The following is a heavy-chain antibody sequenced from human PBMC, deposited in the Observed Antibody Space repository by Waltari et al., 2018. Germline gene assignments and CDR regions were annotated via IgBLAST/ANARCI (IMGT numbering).Heavy chain of an antibody. Sequence: QVQLQESGPGLVKPSETLSLTCAVSGYSIRSGYYWGWIRQPPGKGLDWIGSIYPSGSTYYNPSLKSRVTISVDTSKNQFSLKRSSVTAADTAVYYWARLPPLLPDIVGATTRWFDPWGRGTLVTVSS. D-gene: IGHD1-26*01. V-gene: IGHV4-38-2*01. CDR3: ARLPPLLPDIVGATTRWFDP. J-gene: IGHJ5*02. CDR2: IYPSGST. CDR1: GYSIRSGYY.